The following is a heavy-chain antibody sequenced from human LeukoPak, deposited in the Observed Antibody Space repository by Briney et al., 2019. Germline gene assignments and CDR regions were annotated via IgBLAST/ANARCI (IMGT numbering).Heavy chain of an antibody. CDR1: GYSISSGYY. V-gene: IGHV4-38-2*02. CDR3: ASGVIYSDDSGYYSFFDY. J-gene: IGHJ4*02. Sequence: PSETLSLTCTVSGYSISSGYYWGWIRQPPGKGLEWIASIYHSGSTYYNPSLKSRVTISVDTSKNQFSLKLSSVTAADTAVYYCASGVIYSDDSGYYSFFDYWGQGTLVTVSS. CDR2: IYHSGST. D-gene: IGHD3-22*01.